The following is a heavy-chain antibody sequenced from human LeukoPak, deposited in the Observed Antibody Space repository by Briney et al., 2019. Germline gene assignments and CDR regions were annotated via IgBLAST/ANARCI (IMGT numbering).Heavy chain of an antibody. V-gene: IGHV3-23*01. CDR3: VTEVSGSFPT. D-gene: IGHD1-26*01. CDR2: ISGSGGST. J-gene: IGHJ4*02. Sequence: GGSLRLSCAASGFTFSSDAMSWVRQAPGKGLEWVSAISGSGGSTYYADSVKGRFTISRDNSKNTLYLQMNSLKSEDTAVYYCVTEVSGSFPTWGQGTLVTVSS. CDR1: GFTFSSDA.